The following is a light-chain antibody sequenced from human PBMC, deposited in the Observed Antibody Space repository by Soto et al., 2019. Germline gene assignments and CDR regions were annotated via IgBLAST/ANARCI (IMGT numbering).Light chain of an antibody. Sequence: EIVMTQSPATLSVSPGEGAALSCRASQSVRSHLAWYQQKPGQAPRLLIYAASTRATGIPVRFSGSGSGTEFTLTISSLQSEDFAVYYCQQYNNWPLTFGQGTRLEIK. CDR3: QQYNNWPLT. CDR2: AAS. V-gene: IGKV3-15*01. J-gene: IGKJ5*01. CDR1: QSVRSH.